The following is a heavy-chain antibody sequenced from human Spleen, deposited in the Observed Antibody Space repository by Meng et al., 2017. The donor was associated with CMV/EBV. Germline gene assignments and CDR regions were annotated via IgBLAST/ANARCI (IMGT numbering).Heavy chain of an antibody. CDR2: INWNSGSI. D-gene: IGHD3-16*01. CDR1: GFTFDDYA. J-gene: IGHJ6*02. Sequence: GGSLRLSCAASGFTFDDYAMHWVRQTPEKGLEWVSGINWNSGSIGYADSVKGRFTISRDNAKNSLYLQMNSLRAEDTALYYCAKGGDYYYYYGMDVWGQGTTVTVSS. CDR3: AKGGDYYYYYGMDV. V-gene: IGHV3-9*01.